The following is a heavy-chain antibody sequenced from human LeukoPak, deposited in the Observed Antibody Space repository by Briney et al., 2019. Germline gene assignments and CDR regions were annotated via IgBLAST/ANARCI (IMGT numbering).Heavy chain of an antibody. V-gene: IGHV3-20*04. Sequence: PGGSLRLSCAASGFTFDDYGMSWVRQAPGKGLEWVSGINWNGGSTGYADSVKGRFTISRDNAKNSLYLQMNSLRAEDTAVYYCARDPSSGWFREGELHFDYWGQGTLVTVSS. CDR1: GFTFDDYG. J-gene: IGHJ4*02. CDR3: ARDPSSGWFREGELHFDY. D-gene: IGHD6-19*01. CDR2: INWNGGST.